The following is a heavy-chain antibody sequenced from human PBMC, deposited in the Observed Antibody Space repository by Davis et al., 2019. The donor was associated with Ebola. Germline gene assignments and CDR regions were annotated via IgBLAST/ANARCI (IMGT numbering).Heavy chain of an antibody. CDR3: ACGPVKLRYFDWLSPFDY. D-gene: IGHD3-9*01. V-gene: IGHV4-34*01. J-gene: IGHJ4*02. CDR1: GGSFSGYY. Sequence: PSETLSLTCAVYGGSFSGYYWSWIRQPPGKGLEWIGEINHSGSTNYNPSLKSRVTISVDTSKNQFSLKLSSVTAADTAVYYCACGPVKLRYFDWLSPFDYWGQGTLVTVSS. CDR2: INHSGST.